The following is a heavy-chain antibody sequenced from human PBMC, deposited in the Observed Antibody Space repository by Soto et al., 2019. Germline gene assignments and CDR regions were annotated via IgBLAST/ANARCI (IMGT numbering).Heavy chain of an antibody. CDR3: GAQGYVAKGYHFEI. J-gene: IGHJ4*02. Sequence: QLQLQESGPGLVKASETLSLTCAVSGASISSSSSYWGWIRQPPGKGLEWIGNIYYIGNTYYNPSLKCRVAISIDSSKTRFSLKLNSVTTADTAVYYCGAQGYVAKGYHFEIWCQGTLVTVSS. D-gene: IGHD5-12*01. V-gene: IGHV4-39*02. CDR1: GASISSSSSY. CDR2: IYYIGNT.